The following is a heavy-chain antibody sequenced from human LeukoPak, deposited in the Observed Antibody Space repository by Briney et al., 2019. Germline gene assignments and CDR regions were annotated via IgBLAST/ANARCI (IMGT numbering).Heavy chain of an antibody. CDR3: ARGTAVRQQLKKGWFDP. CDR1: GYTFTVYY. J-gene: IGHJ5*02. CDR2: INPNSGGT. D-gene: IGHD6-13*01. Sequence: TSVKVSCKASGYTFTVYYMHWVRLAPGQGLEWMGWINPNSGGTNYARKFQGRVTMTRDTSISTAYMELSRLRSDDTAVYYCARGTAVRQQLKKGWFDPWGQGTLVTVSS. V-gene: IGHV1-2*02.